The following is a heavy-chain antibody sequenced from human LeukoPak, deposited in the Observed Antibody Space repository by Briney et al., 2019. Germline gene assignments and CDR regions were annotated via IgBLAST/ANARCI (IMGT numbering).Heavy chain of an antibody. CDR3: ARTKEMASISYFDS. CDR2: ITTSSSYV. D-gene: IGHD5-24*01. J-gene: IGHJ4*02. Sequence: SGGSLRLSCAASGFTFSAYNMNWVRLTPGKGLEWVSSITTSSSYVFYADSVRGRFTISRDNAENSLYLQMNSLRAEDTAVYYCARTKEMASISYFDSWGQGTLVTVSS. V-gene: IGHV3-21*01. CDR1: GFTFSAYN.